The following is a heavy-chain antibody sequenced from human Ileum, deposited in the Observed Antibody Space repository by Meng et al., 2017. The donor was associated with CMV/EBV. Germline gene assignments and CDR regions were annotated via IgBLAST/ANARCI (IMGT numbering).Heavy chain of an antibody. D-gene: IGHD5-12*01. CDR2: ITHGGAT. CDR3: ATGGVDPSQCCMDV. Sequence: LSCAVHGGSFTGHYWSWLRQAPGKGLEWIGEITHGGATNYNPSLRGRVSMSVDTSDNHFSLRLTSVTAADTAVYYCATGGVDPSQCCMDVWGQGTTVTVSS. CDR1: GGSFTGHY. J-gene: IGHJ6*02. V-gene: IGHV4-34*01.